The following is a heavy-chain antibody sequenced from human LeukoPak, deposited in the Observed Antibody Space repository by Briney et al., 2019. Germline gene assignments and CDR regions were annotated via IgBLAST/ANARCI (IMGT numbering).Heavy chain of an antibody. V-gene: IGHV4-59*12. Sequence: SETLSLTCTVSGGSISRYYWSWIRQPPGKGLEWIGYIYYSGSTNYNPSLKSRVTISVDTSKNQFSLKLSSVTAADTAVYYCARDRPAAGTFRLCYYGMDVWGQGTTVTVSS. CDR2: IYYSGST. D-gene: IGHD6-13*01. CDR1: GGSISRYY. J-gene: IGHJ6*02. CDR3: ARDRPAAGTFRLCYYGMDV.